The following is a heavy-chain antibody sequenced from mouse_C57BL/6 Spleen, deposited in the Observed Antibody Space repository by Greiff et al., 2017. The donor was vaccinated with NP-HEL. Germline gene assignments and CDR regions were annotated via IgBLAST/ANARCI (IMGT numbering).Heavy chain of an antibody. CDR1: GYTFTSYW. CDR2: IDPNSGGT. V-gene: IGHV1-72*01. J-gene: IGHJ1*03. D-gene: IGHD1-1*01. Sequence: VQLQQPGAELVKPGASVKLSCKASGYTFTSYWMHWVKQRPGRGLEWIGRIDPNSGGTKYNEKFKSKATLTVDKPSSTAYMQLSSLTSEDSAVSYGATRVTTVVECPGYFDVWGTGTTVTVSS. CDR3: ATRVTTVVECPGYFDV.